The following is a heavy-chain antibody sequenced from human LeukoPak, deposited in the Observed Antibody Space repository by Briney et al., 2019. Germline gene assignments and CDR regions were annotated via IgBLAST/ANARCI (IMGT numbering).Heavy chain of an antibody. J-gene: IGHJ4*02. CDR1: GFTFSSYA. CDR2: ISGSGGST. V-gene: IGHV3-23*01. D-gene: IGHD5-12*01. Sequence: GGSLRLSCAASGFTFSSYAMSWVRQAPGKGLEWVSAISGSGGSTYYADSVKGRFTISRDNSKNTLYLQMNSLRAEDTAVYYCAREYQQRWLRLGSHFDYWGQGTLVTVSS. CDR3: AREYQQRWLRLGSHFDY.